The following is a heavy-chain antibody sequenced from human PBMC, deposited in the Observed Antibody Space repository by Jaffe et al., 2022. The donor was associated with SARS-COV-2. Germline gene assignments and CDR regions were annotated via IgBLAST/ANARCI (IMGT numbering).Heavy chain of an antibody. CDR2: ISYDGNKK. V-gene: IGHV3-30*18. J-gene: IGHJ1*01. CDR3: AKDYGLWDFHY. D-gene: IGHD2-21*01. CDR1: GFTFSSYG. Sequence: QVQLVESGGGVVQPGRSLRLSCAASGFTFSSYGMHWVRQAPGKGLEWVAVISYDGNKKYYAGSVKGRFTISRDNSKNTLYLQMNSLRVEDTAVYYCAKDYGLWDFHYWGQGTLVTVSS.